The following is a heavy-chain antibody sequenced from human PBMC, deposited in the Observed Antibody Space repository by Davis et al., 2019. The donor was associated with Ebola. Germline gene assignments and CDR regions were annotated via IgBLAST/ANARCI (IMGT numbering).Heavy chain of an antibody. D-gene: IGHD7-27*01. J-gene: IGHJ4*02. CDR1: GDSVSSAG. CDR3: ARFNWGHRNFDY. V-gene: IGHV6-1*01. CDR2: TYYKSKWYN. Sequence: HSQTLSLTCAISGDSVSSAGWNWIRQSPSRGLEWLGRTYYKSKWYNDYAVSVNSRIIFSPDTSKNQFSLQLNSVTPEDTAVYYCARFNWGHRNFDYWGQGTLVTVSS.